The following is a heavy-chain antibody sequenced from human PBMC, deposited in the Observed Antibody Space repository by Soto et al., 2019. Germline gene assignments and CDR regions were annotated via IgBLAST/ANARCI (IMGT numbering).Heavy chain of an antibody. CDR2: IIPILGIA. J-gene: IGHJ5*02. CDR3: ARDLGQPCGRGGWFDP. Sequence: QVQLVQSGAEVKKPGSSVKVSCKASGGTFSSYTISWVRQAPGQGLEWMGRIIPILGIANYAQKFQGRVTIHADKSTSTAYMGLSILRSEDTAVYYCARDLGQPCGRGGWFDPWGQGTLVTVSS. CDR1: GGTFSSYT. V-gene: IGHV1-69*08. D-gene: IGHD2-21*01.